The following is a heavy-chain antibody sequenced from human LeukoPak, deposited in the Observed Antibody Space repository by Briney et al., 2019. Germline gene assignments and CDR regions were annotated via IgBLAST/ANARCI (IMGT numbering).Heavy chain of an antibody. CDR2: INHSGST. CDR1: GGSFSGYY. CDR3: ARGSMITFGGVIVDAFDI. D-gene: IGHD3-16*02. J-gene: IGHJ3*02. Sequence: SETLSLTCAVYGGSFSGYYWSWIRQPPGKGLEWIGEINHSGSTNYNPSLKSRVTISVDTSKNQFSLKLSSVTAADTAVYYCARGSMITFGGVIVDAFDIWGQGTMVTVSS. V-gene: IGHV4-34*01.